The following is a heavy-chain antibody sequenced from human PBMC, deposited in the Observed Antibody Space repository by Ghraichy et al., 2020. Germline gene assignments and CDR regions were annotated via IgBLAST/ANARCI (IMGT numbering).Heavy chain of an antibody. CDR1: GFTFSSYA. J-gene: IGHJ6*02. V-gene: IGHV3-23*01. D-gene: IGHD1-26*01. CDR3: AKERWELFKTNYRYYGMDV. Sequence: GGSLRLSCTASGFTFSSYAMSWVRQAPRKGLEWVSAMSGTGGHTYYADSVKGRFTISRDNSKNTLYLQMNSLRADDTAVYYCAKERWELFKTNYRYYGMDVWGQGTTVTVSS. CDR2: MSGTGGHT.